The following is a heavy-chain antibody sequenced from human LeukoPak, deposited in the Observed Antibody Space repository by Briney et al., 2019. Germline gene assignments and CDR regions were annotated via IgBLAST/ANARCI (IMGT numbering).Heavy chain of an antibody. Sequence: SVKVSCKASGGTFISYAISWVRQAPGQGLEWMGGIIPIFGTANYAQKFQGRVTITADESTSTAYMELSSLRSEDTAVYYCARGRYSSSCGMDVWGQGTTVTVSS. CDR2: IIPIFGTA. CDR1: GGTFISYA. V-gene: IGHV1-69*13. J-gene: IGHJ6*02. D-gene: IGHD6-19*01. CDR3: ARGRYSSSCGMDV.